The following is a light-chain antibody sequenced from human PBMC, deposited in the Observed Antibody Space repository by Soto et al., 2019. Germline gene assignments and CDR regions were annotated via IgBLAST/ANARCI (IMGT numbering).Light chain of an antibody. V-gene: IGKV3-20*01. CDR1: TSTSSSY. J-gene: IGKJ5*01. CDR3: QHYGSSPNA. Sequence: ELGIPQSPTALSLTAWERATVSCSPSTSTSSSYLAWHQQKPGQAPRLLISGASNWATGTPDRFRGSGSGTDFTRTISRLEPEDSAVYYCQHYGSSPNAFGQGTQLDMK. CDR2: GAS.